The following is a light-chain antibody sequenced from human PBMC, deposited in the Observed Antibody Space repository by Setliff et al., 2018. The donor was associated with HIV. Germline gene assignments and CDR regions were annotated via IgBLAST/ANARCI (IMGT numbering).Light chain of an antibody. CDR1: TGAVTSGHY. CDR3: MLSCTDAQKSV. V-gene: IGLV7-46*01. J-gene: IGLJ1*01. CDR2: DTS. Sequence: QAVVTQEPSLTVSPGGTVTLTCGSSTGAVTSGHYHYWFQQKPGQAPKTLIYDTSNKHSWTPARFSGSLLGGKAALTLSGAQPEDEAEYYCMLSCTDAQKSVFGSGTKVTVL.